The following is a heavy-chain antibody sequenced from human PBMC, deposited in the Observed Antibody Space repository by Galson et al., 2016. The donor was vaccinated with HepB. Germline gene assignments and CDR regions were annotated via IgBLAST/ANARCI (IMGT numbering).Heavy chain of an antibody. D-gene: IGHD3-3*01. CDR2: TYYRSKWYN. CDR3: ARAQFLEKRLGKDYYGLDV. CDR1: GDSVSSNSAA. Sequence: CAISGDSVSSNSAAWHWIRQSPSRGLEWLGRTYYRSKWYNDYALSVKSRITINPDTSKNQFSLQLNSVTPEDTAVYYCARAQFLEKRLGKDYYGLDVWGQGTTVTVSS. V-gene: IGHV6-1*01. J-gene: IGHJ6*02.